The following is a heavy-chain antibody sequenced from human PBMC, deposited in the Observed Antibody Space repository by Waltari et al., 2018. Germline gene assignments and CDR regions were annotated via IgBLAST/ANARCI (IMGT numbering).Heavy chain of an antibody. CDR3: ATKYSSSSWDY. D-gene: IGHD6-6*01. Sequence: EVQLVESGGGLVQPGGSLRLSCEASGFILRTFEMSWVRQAPGKGLEWISSITSRLSSLYYADSVKGRFTISRDNAKNSLYLQMNSLRAEDTAVYYCATKYSSSSWDYWGQGTLVTVSS. CDR2: ITSRLSSL. J-gene: IGHJ4*02. V-gene: IGHV3-48*03. CDR1: GFILRTFE.